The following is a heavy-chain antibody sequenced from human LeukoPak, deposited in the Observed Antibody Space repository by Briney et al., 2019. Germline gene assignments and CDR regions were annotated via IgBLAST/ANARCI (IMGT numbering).Heavy chain of an antibody. CDR3: ARASRGYSYGSGY. CDR2: ISYDGSNK. D-gene: IGHD5-18*01. CDR1: GFTFSSNA. Sequence: PGGSLRLSCAASGFTFSSNAMHRVRQAPGKGLEWVAVISYDGSNKYYADSVKGRFTISRDNSKNTLYLQMNSLRAEDTAVYYCARASRGYSYGSGYWGQGTLVTVSS. J-gene: IGHJ4*02. V-gene: IGHV3-30-3*01.